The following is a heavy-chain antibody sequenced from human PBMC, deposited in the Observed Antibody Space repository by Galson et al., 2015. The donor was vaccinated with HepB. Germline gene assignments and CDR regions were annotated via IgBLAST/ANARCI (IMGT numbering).Heavy chain of an antibody. CDR3: ARGGVGLRLLHPFDI. Sequence: SVKVSCKAFGYTFTSYSIHWVRQAPGQRLECVGWINADTGNTEYSQNFQGRVTITRDTSASTVYLELVSLRSEDTAVYYCARGGVGLRLLHPFDIWGPGTMVTVSS. D-gene: IGHD2-15*01. J-gene: IGHJ3*02. CDR1: GYTFTSYS. V-gene: IGHV1-3*01. CDR2: INADTGNT.